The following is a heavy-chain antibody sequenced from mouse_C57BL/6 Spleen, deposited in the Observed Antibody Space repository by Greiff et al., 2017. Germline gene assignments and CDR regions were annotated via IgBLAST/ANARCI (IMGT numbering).Heavy chain of an antibody. CDR3: ASGDTRDYYAMDY. Sequence: QVQLLQPGAELVKPGASVKLSCTASGYTFTSYWMHWVKQRPGQGLEWIGMIHPNSGSTNYNEKFKSKATLTVDKSSSTAYMQLSSLTSEDSAVYYCASGDTRDYYAMDYWGQGTAVTVSS. CDR2: IHPNSGST. CDR1: GYTFTSYW. D-gene: IGHD3-3*01. J-gene: IGHJ4*01. V-gene: IGHV1-64*01.